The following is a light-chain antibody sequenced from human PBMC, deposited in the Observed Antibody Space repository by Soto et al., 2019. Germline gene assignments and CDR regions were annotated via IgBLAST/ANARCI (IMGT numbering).Light chain of an antibody. CDR3: QQYSASVLS. V-gene: IGKV3-20*01. CDR2: GAA. J-gene: IGKJ4*01. Sequence: EIVLTQSPATLSLSPGERATLSCRASQTLTSNYLAWYQQKPRQAPRLLIHGAASRATDIPDRFSGSGSGTDFTLTISRLEPEDFAVYYCQQYSASVLSFGGGTKVEIK. CDR1: QTLTSNY.